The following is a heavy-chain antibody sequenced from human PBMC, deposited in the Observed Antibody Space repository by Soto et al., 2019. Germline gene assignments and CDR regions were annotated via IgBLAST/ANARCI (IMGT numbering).Heavy chain of an antibody. V-gene: IGHV1-8*01. D-gene: IGHD2-15*01. J-gene: IGHJ4*02. CDR3: ARGRGRGRAAYFDF. CDR1: GSTFTAYD. CDR2: MSPRTGDT. Sequence: QLQLVQSGAELRKPGASVKVSCKASGSTFTAYDFNWVRQATGQGLEWMGLMSPRTGDTGFAQKFQGRVNLTTNTTSGTAYMELTSLNSEDTAVYFCARGRGRGRAAYFDFWGQGTLVTVSS.